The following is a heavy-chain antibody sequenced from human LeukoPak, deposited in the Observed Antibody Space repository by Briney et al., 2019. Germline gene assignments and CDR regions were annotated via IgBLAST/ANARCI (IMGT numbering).Heavy chain of an antibody. CDR2: INGDGSST. J-gene: IGHJ3*02. V-gene: IGHV3-74*01. D-gene: IGHD2-2*01. CDR3: ARRGLVPAFDI. Sequence: GGSLRLSCAACGFTFSSYWMHWVRQAPGKGLVWVSRINGDGSSTTYADAVKGRFTISRDNAKNTLYLQMSSLRAEDTPVYYCARRGLVPAFDIWGQGTMVTVAS. CDR1: GFTFSSYW.